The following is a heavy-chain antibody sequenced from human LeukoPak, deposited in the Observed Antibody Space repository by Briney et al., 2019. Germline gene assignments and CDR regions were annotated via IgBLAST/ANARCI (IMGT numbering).Heavy chain of an antibody. CDR1: GFTFSSYA. V-gene: IGHV3-23*01. Sequence: GGSVRLSCAASGFTFSSYAMSWVRQAPGKGLEWVSAISGSGGSTYYADSVKGRFTISRDNSKNTLYLQMNSLRAEDTAVYYCAKDGMVRGVTRFDYWGQGTLATVSS. J-gene: IGHJ4*02. CDR2: ISGSGGST. CDR3: AKDGMVRGVTRFDY. D-gene: IGHD3-10*01.